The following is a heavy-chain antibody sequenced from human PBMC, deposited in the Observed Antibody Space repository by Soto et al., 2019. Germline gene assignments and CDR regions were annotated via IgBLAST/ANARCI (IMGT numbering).Heavy chain of an antibody. CDR1: GYTFTGYY. J-gene: IGHJ6*02. CDR2: INPNSGGT. V-gene: IGHV1-2*04. CDR3: ARDDQAAGGYYYYGMDV. Sequence: ASVKVSCKASGYTFTGYYMHWVRQAPGQGLEWMGWINPNSGGTNYAQKFQGWVTMTRDTSTSTAYMELRSLRSDDTAVYYCARDDQAAGGYYYYGMDVWGQGTTVTVSS. D-gene: IGHD6-13*01.